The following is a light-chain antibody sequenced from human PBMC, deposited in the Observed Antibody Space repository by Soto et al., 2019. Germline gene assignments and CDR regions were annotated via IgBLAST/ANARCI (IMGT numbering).Light chain of an antibody. CDR2: GAS. CDR3: QQHGSSPRT. J-gene: IGKJ1*01. Sequence: EIVLTQSPGTLSLSPGERGTLSCRASQTVTGSYLAWYQQKPGQAPRLLIYGASSRATGIPDRFSGSGSGKDFTLTISRLEPEDFAVYYCQQHGSSPRTFGQGTKVEI. V-gene: IGKV3-20*01. CDR1: QTVTGSY.